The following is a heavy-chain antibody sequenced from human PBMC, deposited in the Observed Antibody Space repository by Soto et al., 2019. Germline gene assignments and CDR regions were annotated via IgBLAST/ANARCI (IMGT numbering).Heavy chain of an antibody. Sequence: EVQLVESGGDLIRPGGSLRLSCAISGFSVSTTYMSWVRQTPGKGLEWVAAMYSGGGTSYAESVRGRFTISRDSANNALYLQMTSLRAEDTALYYCARLGDYSDSSGYYYFDHWGRGSLVTVSS. V-gene: IGHV3-53*01. D-gene: IGHD3-22*01. J-gene: IGHJ4*02. CDR3: ARLGDYSDSSGYYYFDH. CDR1: GFSVSTTY. CDR2: MYSGGGT.